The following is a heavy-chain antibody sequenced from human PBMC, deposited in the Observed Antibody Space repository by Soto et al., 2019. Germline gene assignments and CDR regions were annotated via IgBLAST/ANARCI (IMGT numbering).Heavy chain of an antibody. CDR1: GGTFSSYA. CDR3: AISGSYYKGDLDY. CDR2: IIPIFGTA. D-gene: IGHD3-10*01. J-gene: IGHJ4*02. V-gene: IGHV1-69*06. Sequence: SVKVSCKASGGTFSSYAISWVRQAPGQGLEWMGGIIPIFGTANYAQKFQGRVTITADKSTSTAYMELSSLRSEDTAVYYCAISGSYYKGDLDYWGQGTLVTVSS.